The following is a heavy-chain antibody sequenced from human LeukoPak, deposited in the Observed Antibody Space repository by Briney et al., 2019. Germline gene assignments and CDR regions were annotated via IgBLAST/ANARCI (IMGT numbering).Heavy chain of an antibody. CDR2: IYYTGST. Sequence: SDTVSLTCTVSGGSIRGTSHFWGWGRQSPGKVLDWIESIYYTGSTYYNASLKSRVTIAVDPSNNQLSLEVSSVPAAYTAGYYCTREGYIDACGAGTPVTVSS. CDR3: TREGYIDA. J-gene: IGHJ6*03. CDR1: GGSIRGTSHF. V-gene: IGHV4-39*07.